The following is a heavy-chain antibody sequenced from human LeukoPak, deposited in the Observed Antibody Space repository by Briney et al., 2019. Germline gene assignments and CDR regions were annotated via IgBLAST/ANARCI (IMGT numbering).Heavy chain of an antibody. CDR2: IYSGGNT. D-gene: IGHD2-2*01. CDR1: GFTVSSNS. CDR3: AKASYCSSTSCYVSYYYYMDV. Sequence: GGSLRLSCTVSGFTVSSNSWSWVRQAPGKGLEWVSFIYSGGNTHYSDSVKGRFTISRDNSKNTLYLQMNSLRAEDTAVYYCAKASYCSSTSCYVSYYYYMDVWGKGTTVTISS. V-gene: IGHV3-53*01. J-gene: IGHJ6*03.